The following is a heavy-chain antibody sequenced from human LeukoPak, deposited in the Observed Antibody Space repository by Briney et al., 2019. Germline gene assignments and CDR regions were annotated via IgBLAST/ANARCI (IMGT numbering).Heavy chain of an antibody. D-gene: IGHD2-8*01. CDR1: GFTFSSYS. J-gene: IGHJ4*02. CDR3: ASEVRGMLIDY. V-gene: IGHV3-48*04. CDR2: ISSSSSTI. Sequence: PGGSLRLSCAASGFTFSSYSMNWVRQAPGKGLEWVSYISSSSSTIYYADSVKGRFTISRDNAKNSLYLQMTSLRAEDTAVYYCASEVRGMLIDYWGQGTLVTVSS.